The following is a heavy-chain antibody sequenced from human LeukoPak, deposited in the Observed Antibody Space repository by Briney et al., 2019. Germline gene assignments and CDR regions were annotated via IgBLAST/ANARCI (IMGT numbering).Heavy chain of an antibody. J-gene: IGHJ4*02. Sequence: ASVKVSCKASGYTFTGYYMHWVRQAPGQGLEWMGWINPNSGGTNYAQKFQGWVTMTRDTSISTAYMELSRLRSDDTAVYYCARDSSRVAGIGDFDYWGQGTLVTVSS. CDR2: INPNSGGT. CDR1: GYTFTGYY. V-gene: IGHV1-2*04. D-gene: IGHD6-19*01. CDR3: ARDSSRVAGIGDFDY.